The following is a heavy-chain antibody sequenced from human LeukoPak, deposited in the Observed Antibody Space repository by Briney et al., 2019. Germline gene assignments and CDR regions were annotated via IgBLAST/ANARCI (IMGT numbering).Heavy chain of an antibody. V-gene: IGHV1-69*05. CDR2: IIPLFGTP. D-gene: IGHD4-17*01. CDR3: ARGRTTETTWGYFDY. Sequence: ASVKVSCKASGGSFNDYAFSWVRRAPGQGLEWMGGIIPLFGTPIYAQQFQGRFTITTDESTSTAYMELSSLTSEDTAVYYCARGRTTETTWGYFDYWGQGTLVTVSS. J-gene: IGHJ4*02. CDR1: GGSFNDYA.